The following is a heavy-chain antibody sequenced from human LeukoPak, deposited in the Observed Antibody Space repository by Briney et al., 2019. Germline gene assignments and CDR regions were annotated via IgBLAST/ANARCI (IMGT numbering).Heavy chain of an antibody. J-gene: IGHJ4*02. V-gene: IGHV3-23*01. D-gene: IGHD2-15*01. CDR2: ISGSGDST. CDR3: AKDTCSGGSCYYTTDY. Sequence: GGSLRLSCAASGFTFSSYAVSWVRQAPGKGLEWVSAISGSGDSTYYADSVKGRFTISRDNSKNTLYLQMNSLRAEDTAVYYCAKDTCSGGSCYYTTDYWGQGTLVTVSS. CDR1: GFTFSSYA.